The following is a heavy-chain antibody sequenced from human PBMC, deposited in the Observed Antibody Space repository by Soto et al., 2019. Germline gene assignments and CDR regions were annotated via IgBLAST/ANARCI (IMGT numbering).Heavy chain of an antibody. CDR2: ISYDGSNK. D-gene: IGHD3-10*01. CDR3: AREWVGKGDAFDI. Sequence: GGSLRLSCAASGFTFSSYAMHWVRQAPGKGLEWVAVISYDGSNKYYADSVKGRFTISRDNSKNTLYLQMNSLRAEDTAVYYCAREWVGKGDAFDIWGQGTMVTVSS. J-gene: IGHJ3*02. V-gene: IGHV3-30-3*01. CDR1: GFTFSSYA.